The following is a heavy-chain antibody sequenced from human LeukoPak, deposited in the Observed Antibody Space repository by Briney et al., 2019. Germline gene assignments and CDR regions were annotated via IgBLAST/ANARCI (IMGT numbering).Heavy chain of an antibody. Sequence: GESLKISCKGSGYSFTSYWIGWVRQMPGKGLEWMGIIYPGDSDTRYSPSFQGQVTISADKSISTAYLRWSSLKASDTAMYYCAVLCSSTSCNDAFDIWGQGTMVTVSS. CDR2: IYPGDSDT. CDR1: GYSFTSYW. CDR3: AVLCSSTSCNDAFDI. J-gene: IGHJ3*02. V-gene: IGHV5-51*01. D-gene: IGHD2-2*01.